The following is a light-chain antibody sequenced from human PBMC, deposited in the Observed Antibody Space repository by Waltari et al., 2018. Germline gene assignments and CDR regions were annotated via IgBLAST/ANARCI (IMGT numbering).Light chain of an antibody. CDR3: QTGGHGTWV. Sequence: QLVLTQSPSASASLGASVKLTCTLSSGHSTNVVAWLQQQPEKGPRFLLKVTSDGSHTKGDGIPDRFSGSGSGAERYLTISSLQSEDEADYYCQTGGHGTWVFGGGTKLTVL. V-gene: IGLV4-69*01. J-gene: IGLJ3*02. CDR1: SGHSTNV. CDR2: VTSDGSH.